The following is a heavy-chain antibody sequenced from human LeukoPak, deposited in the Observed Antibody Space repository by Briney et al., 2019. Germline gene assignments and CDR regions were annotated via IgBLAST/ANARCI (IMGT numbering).Heavy chain of an antibody. D-gene: IGHD3-16*01. CDR3: VRGGGLDAFHV. J-gene: IGHJ3*01. CDR2: IRASGAYT. CDR1: GFTLSGHG. Sequence: GGSLRLSCAASGFTLSGHGMTWVRQASGKGLEWISTIRASGAYTFYADSVKGRFSISRDNSKNTLYLQMDSLRAEDTAVYFCVRGGGLDAFHVWGQGTMVTVSS. V-gene: IGHV3-23*01.